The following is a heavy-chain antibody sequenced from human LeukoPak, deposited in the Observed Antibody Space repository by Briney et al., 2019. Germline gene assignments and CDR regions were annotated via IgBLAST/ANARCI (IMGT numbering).Heavy chain of an antibody. V-gene: IGHV7-4-1*02. CDR1: GYTFTSYA. CDR3: ARDFKWQQPRRAVGY. Sequence: ASVKASCKASGYTFTSYAMNWVRQAPGQGLEWMGWINTNTGNPTYAQGFTGRFVFSLDTSVSTAYLQISSLKAEDTAVYYCARDFKWQQPRRAVGYWGQGTLVTVSS. D-gene: IGHD6-13*01. J-gene: IGHJ4*02. CDR2: INTNTGNP.